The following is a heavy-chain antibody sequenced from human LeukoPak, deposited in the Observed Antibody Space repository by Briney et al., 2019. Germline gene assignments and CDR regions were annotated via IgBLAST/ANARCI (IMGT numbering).Heavy chain of an antibody. J-gene: IGHJ4*02. CDR3: AKDGPHYYDSSGYYYDY. Sequence: GGSLRLSCAASGFTFSSYAMSWVRQAPGKGREWVSAISGSGGSTYYADSVKGRFTISRDNSKNTLYLQMNSLRAEDTAVYYCAKDGPHYYDSSGYYYDYWGQGTLVTVSS. CDR1: GFTFSSYA. V-gene: IGHV3-23*01. CDR2: ISGSGGST. D-gene: IGHD3-22*01.